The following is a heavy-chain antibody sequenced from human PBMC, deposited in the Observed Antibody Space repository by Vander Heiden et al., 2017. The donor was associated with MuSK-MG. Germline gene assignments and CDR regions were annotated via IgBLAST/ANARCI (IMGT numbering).Heavy chain of an antibody. V-gene: IGHV3-72*01. CDR2: VRKKANSYTT. Sequence: EVQLVESGGGLVQPGGSLRLSCVASGFTFNDHYMEWVRQAPGKGLEWVGRVRKKANSYTTEFAASVKGRFTISRDDSKNSMYLQMNSLKTEDTAVYFCVRGPGGNGNDGYYYPMDVWGQGTTVTVSS. CDR1: GFTFNDHY. J-gene: IGHJ6*02. D-gene: IGHD1-1*01. CDR3: VRGPGGNGNDGYYYPMDV.